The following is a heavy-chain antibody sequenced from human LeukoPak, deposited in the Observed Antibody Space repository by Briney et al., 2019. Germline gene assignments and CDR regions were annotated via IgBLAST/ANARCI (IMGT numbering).Heavy chain of an antibody. Sequence: QLGGSLRPSFAASGSTFTIYARSWVPQAPGKGLEWVSTTSCSGADTSYAGSVRGGFTISRDSSKNTVFLQRNNLRPEDTAVNYCAKDPFYYTDILDWFDPWGQGTLVTVSS. V-gene: IGHV3-23*01. CDR3: AKDPFYYTDILDWFDP. CDR1: GSTFTIYA. D-gene: IGHD3-3*01. J-gene: IGHJ5*02. CDR2: TSCSGADT.